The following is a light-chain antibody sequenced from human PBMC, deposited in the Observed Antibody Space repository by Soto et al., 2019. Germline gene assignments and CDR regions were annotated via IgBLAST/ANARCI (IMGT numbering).Light chain of an antibody. J-gene: IGKJ5*01. CDR3: QQYNSYPIT. CDR2: DAS. V-gene: IGKV1-5*01. CDR1: QSVSRW. Sequence: DIQMTQSPSTLSASVGDTVTITCRASQSVSRWVAWYQQKPGTAPNLLIYDASTLKSGVPSRFSGSGSGTEFTLTISSLQPDDFATYYCQQYNSYPITFGQGTRLEIK.